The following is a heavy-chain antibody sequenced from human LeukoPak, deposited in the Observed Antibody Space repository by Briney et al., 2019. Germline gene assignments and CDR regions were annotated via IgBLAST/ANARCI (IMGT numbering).Heavy chain of an antibody. CDR2: INPSGGST. CDR1: GGTFSSYA. J-gene: IGHJ4*02. D-gene: IGHD6-19*01. V-gene: IGHV1-46*01. Sequence: ASVKVSCKASGGTFSSYAISWVRQAPGQGLEWMGIINPSGGSTSYAQKFQGRVTMTRDTSTSTVYMELRSLGSEDTAVYYCARDWDSSGWHGGGYWGQGTLVTVSS. CDR3: ARDWDSSGWHGGGY.